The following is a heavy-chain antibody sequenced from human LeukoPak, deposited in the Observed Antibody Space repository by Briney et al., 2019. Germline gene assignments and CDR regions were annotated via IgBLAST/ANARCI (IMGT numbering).Heavy chain of an antibody. CDR2: IYHSGST. CDR3: ASLLWPVFDQ. CDR1: GYSISSGYY. Sequence: SETLSLTCAVSGYSISSGYYWGWIRQPPGKGLEWIGSIYHSGSTYYNPSLKSRVTISVDTSKNQFSLKLSSVTAADTAVYYCASLLWPVFDQWGQGTLVTVSS. J-gene: IGHJ4*02. V-gene: IGHV4-38-2*01. D-gene: IGHD2/OR15-2a*01.